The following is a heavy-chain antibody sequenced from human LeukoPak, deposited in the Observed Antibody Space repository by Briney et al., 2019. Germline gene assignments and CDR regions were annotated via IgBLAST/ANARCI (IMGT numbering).Heavy chain of an antibody. CDR3: AKAFHMFYYYGMDV. V-gene: IGHV3-23*01. Sequence: GGSLRLSCAASGFTFSSYAMSWVRQAPGKGLEWVSAISGSGGSTYYADSVKGRFTISRDNAKNSLYLQMNSLRAEDTALYYCAKAFHMFYYYGMDVWGQGTTVTVSS. J-gene: IGHJ6*02. CDR1: GFTFSSYA. D-gene: IGHD3-10*02. CDR2: ISGSGGST.